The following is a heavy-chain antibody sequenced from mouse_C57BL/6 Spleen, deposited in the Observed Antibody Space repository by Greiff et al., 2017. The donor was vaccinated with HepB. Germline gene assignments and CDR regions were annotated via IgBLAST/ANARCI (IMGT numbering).Heavy chain of an antibody. D-gene: IGHD2-4*01. J-gene: IGHJ1*03. CDR3: ARRVYDYGWYFDV. CDR1: GYTFTDYY. V-gene: IGHV1-26*01. Sequence: EVQLQQSGPELVKPGASVKISCKASGYTFTDYYMNWVKQSHGKSLEWIGDINPNNGGTSYNQKFKGKATLTVDKSSSTAYMELRSLTSEDSAVYYCARRVYDYGWYFDVWGTGTTVTVSS. CDR2: INPNNGGT.